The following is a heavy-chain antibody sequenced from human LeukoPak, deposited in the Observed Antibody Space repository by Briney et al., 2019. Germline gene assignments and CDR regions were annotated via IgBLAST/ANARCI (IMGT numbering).Heavy chain of an antibody. V-gene: IGHV3-23*01. CDR3: AKMVRGVTRTHFDP. CDR2: ISGSGGDT. J-gene: IGHJ5*02. CDR1: GFTFSSYA. Sequence: GSLRLSCAASGFTFSSYAMSWVRQAPGKGLEWVSGISGSGGDTYYADSVKGRFTISRDNSKNTLYLQMNSLRAEDTAVYYCAKMVRGVTRTHFDPWGQRTLVTASS. D-gene: IGHD3-10*01.